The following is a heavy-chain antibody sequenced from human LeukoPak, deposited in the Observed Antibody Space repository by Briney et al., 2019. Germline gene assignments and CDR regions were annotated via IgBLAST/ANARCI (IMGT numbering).Heavy chain of an antibody. D-gene: IGHD3-22*01. Sequence: PSETLSLTCTVSGGSISSGSYYWSWIRQPAGKGLEWIGRIYTSGSTNYNPSLKSRVTISVDTSKNQFSLKLSSVTAADTAVYYCARHVWNYYIFDYWGQGTLVTVSS. CDR3: ARHVWNYYIFDY. CDR2: IYTSGST. CDR1: GGSISSGSYY. V-gene: IGHV4-61*02. J-gene: IGHJ4*02.